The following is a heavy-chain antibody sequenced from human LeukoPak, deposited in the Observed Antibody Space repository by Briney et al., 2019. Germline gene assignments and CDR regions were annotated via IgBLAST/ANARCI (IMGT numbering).Heavy chain of an antibody. CDR3: AKAIEVYSNHRTPFDY. CDR2: ISASGDDA. D-gene: IGHD4-11*01. Sequence: GGSLRLSCAASGFIFKTYARSWVRQAPGKGLEWVTVISASGDDAYYAAFVKGRFTISRGNSNNTLSLQMNILRAEDTAIYYCAKAIEVYSNHRTPFDYWGQGTLVTVSS. V-gene: IGHV3-23*01. CDR1: GFIFKTYA. J-gene: IGHJ4*02.